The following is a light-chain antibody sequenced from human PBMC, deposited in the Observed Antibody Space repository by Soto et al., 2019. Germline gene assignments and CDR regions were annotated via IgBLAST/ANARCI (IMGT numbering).Light chain of an antibody. CDR2: DAS. J-gene: IGKJ3*01. Sequence: DILLTQSPATLPLSPGERATLSCRASQSVSTYLAWYQQKPGQAPRLHIYDASNRATGIPARFSGSGSGTDFTLTISSLEPEDFAVYYCQLRDNWPPEVTFGPGTKVDIK. CDR3: QLRDNWPPEVT. V-gene: IGKV3-11*01. CDR1: QSVSTY.